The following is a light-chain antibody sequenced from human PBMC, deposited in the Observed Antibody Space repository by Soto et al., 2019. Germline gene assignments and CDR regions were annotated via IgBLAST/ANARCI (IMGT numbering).Light chain of an antibody. CDR2: GNS. V-gene: IGLV1-40*01. CDR1: SSNIGAGYD. Sequence: QLVLTQPPSVSGAPGQRVTISCTGSSSNIGAGYDVHWYQQLPGTAPKLLIYGNSNRPSGVPDRCSGSKSGTTASLAITGRQAEDEADYYCQSYDSSLSGSNVFGTGTKLTVL. J-gene: IGLJ1*01. CDR3: QSYDSSLSGSNV.